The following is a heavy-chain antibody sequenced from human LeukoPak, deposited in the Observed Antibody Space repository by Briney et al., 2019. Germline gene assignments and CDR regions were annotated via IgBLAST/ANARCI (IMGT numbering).Heavy chain of an antibody. Sequence: PGGSLRLSCAAPGFTLSSYWMHWVRQAPGEGLVWVSRINSDGSNINYADSVKGRFTISRDNAKNALYLQMNSLRVEDTAVYYCVRSSGWPGYWGQGTMVTVSS. D-gene: IGHD6-19*01. CDR2: INSDGSNI. CDR1: GFTLSSYW. CDR3: VRSSGWPGY. V-gene: IGHV3-74*01. J-gene: IGHJ4*02.